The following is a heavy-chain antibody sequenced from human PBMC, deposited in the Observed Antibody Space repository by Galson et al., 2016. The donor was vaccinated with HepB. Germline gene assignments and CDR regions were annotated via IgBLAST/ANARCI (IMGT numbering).Heavy chain of an antibody. CDR2: ISYDGTHQ. CDR3: AGENTKITAVALDV. CDR1: GFIFSSCG. D-gene: IGHD3-16*01. Sequence: SLRLSCAASGFIFSSCGMHWVRQAPGKGLDWVAVISYDGTHQNYADSVKGRFTISRDKSKSMLYLEMNSLRDEDTAVYYCAGENTKITAVALDVWVLGTRVTVSS. J-gene: IGHJ3*01. V-gene: IGHV3-30*03.